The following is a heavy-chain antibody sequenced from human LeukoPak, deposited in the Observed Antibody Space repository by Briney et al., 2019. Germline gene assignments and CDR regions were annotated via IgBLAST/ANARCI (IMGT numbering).Heavy chain of an antibody. J-gene: IGHJ5*02. D-gene: IGHD6-6*01. V-gene: IGHV1-18*01. CDR1: GYTFTSYG. CDR2: ISGYNGNP. Sequence: ASVKFSCKASGYTFTSYGIRWVRQAPGQGLEWMGWISGYNGNPNYAQKLQGRVTMTTDTSTSTAYMELRSLRADDTAVYYCGRSYSSSHPDWFDPWGQGTLVTVSS. CDR3: GRSYSSSHPDWFDP.